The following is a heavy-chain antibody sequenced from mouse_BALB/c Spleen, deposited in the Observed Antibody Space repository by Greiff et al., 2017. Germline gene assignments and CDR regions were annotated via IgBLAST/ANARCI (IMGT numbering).Heavy chain of an antibody. CDR3: ASGAGEDYFDY. J-gene: IGHJ2*01. V-gene: IGHV14-3*02. CDR1: GFNIKDTY. D-gene: IGHD3-3*01. CDR2: IDPANGNT. Sequence: EVQLQQSGAELVKPGASVKLSCTASGFNIKDTYMHWVKQRPEQGLEWIGRIDPANGNTKYDPKFQGKATITADTSSNTAYLQRSSLTSEDTAVYYCASGAGEDYFDYWGQGTTLTVSS.